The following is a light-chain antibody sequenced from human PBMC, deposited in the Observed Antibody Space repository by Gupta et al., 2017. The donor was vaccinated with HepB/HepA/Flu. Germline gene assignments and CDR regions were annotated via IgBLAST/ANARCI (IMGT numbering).Light chain of an antibody. J-gene: IGLJ2*01. V-gene: IGLV2-23*02. CDR3: CSSESGGAIDV. CDR2: EVN. Sequence: QSALTPHASVSGSPGQSITVSCTGTSNDVGTTNLVSWFQQYPGKVPKLIIYEVNKRPSGVSSRFSGSKSGETDSLTISGLQAEDEAHYYCCSSESGGAIDVFGGGTKVTVL. CDR1: SNDVGTTNL.